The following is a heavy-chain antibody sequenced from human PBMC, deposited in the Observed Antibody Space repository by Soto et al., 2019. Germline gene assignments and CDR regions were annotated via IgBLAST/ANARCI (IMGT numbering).Heavy chain of an antibody. CDR3: ARFEGGASGTYGLDV. D-gene: IGHD3-10*01. V-gene: IGHV3-23*01. CDR2: LSNSGGTT. Sequence: PGGSLRLSCAGSGFTFGNYAMSWVRQAPGKGLEWVSVLSNSGGTTYYADSVKGRFTISRDNFKNTLYLQLDSPRAEDTAIYYCARFEGGASGTYGLDVWGQGTTVTVSS. J-gene: IGHJ6*02. CDR1: GFTFGNYA.